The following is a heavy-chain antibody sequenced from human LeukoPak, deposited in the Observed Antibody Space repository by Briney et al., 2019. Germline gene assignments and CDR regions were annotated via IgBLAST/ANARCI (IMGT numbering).Heavy chain of an antibody. CDR2: IYYDGST. Sequence: SETLSLTCLVSGGSISSSRDYWGWIRQPPGKGLEWVGNIYYDGSTYYNPSLKSRVTISIDTSKNQFSLKVSSVIAADTAVYYCARKVAGSSAFDYWGQGTLVTVSS. CDR3: ARKVAGSSAFDY. D-gene: IGHD6-19*01. V-gene: IGHV4-39*01. J-gene: IGHJ4*02. CDR1: GGSISSSRDY.